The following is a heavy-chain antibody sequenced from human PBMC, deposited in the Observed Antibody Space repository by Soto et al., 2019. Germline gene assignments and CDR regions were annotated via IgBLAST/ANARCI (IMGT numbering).Heavy chain of an antibody. D-gene: IGHD6-13*01. V-gene: IGHV4-30-4*01. Sequence: SETLSLTCTVSGGSISSGDYYWSWIRQPPGNGLEWIGYIYYIGSTYYNPSLKSRVTISVDTSKNQFSLKLSSVTAAATAVYYCARVFSSSWYFVPKSPCGMVVWGQETMLAV. CDR2: IYYIGST. CDR3: ARVFSSSWYFVPKSPCGMVV. CDR1: GGSISSGDYY. J-gene: IGHJ6*02.